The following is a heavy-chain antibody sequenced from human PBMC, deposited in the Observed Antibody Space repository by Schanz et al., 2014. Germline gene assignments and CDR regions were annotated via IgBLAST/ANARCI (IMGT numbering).Heavy chain of an antibody. CDR1: GFGFSSYS. Sequence: EVPLVESGGGLIQPGGSLRLSCAASGFGFSSYSMNWVRQAPGKGLEWVSYISGSSRTIYYADSMKGRFTVSRDNAENALDLQMNSLRAEDTGLYFCARGGSGSHYRLDYWGQGTLVTDSS. J-gene: IGHJ4*02. CDR2: ISGSSRTI. CDR3: ARGGSGSHYRLDY. V-gene: IGHV3-48*01. D-gene: IGHD1-26*01.